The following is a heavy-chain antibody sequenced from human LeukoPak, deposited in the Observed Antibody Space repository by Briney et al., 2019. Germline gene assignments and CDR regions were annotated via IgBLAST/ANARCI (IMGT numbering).Heavy chain of an antibody. V-gene: IGHV4-34*01. CDR2: INHSGST. CDR1: GGSFGGYY. D-gene: IGHD5-18*01. CDR3: ARGPEAGYSYGEFDH. J-gene: IGHJ4*02. Sequence: SETLSLTCAVYGGSFGGYYWSWIRQPPGKGLEWIGEINHSGSTNYNPSLKSRVTISVDTSKNQFSLKLSSVTAADTAVYYCARGPEAGYSYGEFDHWGQGTLVTVSS.